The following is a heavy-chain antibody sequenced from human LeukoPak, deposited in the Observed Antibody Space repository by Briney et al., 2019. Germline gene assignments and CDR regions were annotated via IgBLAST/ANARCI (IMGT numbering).Heavy chain of an antibody. CDR1: NGSISDYY. V-gene: IGHV4-59*12. J-gene: IGHJ2*01. CDR3: ASTPTGSGGSSYPLKYWYFDL. Sequence: PSETLSLTCSVSNGSISDYYWSWIRQRPGKGLEWIGYIFYSGSTNYNPSLKSRVTLSLDRSKNQFSLKLGSVTAADTAVYYCASTPTGSGGSSYPLKYWYFDLWGRGTLVTVSS. CDR2: IFYSGST. D-gene: IGHD2-15*01.